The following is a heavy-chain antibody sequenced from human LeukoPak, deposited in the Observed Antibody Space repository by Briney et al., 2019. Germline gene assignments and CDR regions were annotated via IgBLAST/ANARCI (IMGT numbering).Heavy chain of an antibody. V-gene: IGHV4-34*01. J-gene: IGHJ6*03. D-gene: IGHD6-6*01. CDR3: ARVPGSRAYSSSFRYYYYYYMDV. CDR1: GGPFRGYY. CDR2: NNHSGST. Sequence: KTSETLSLTCAVYGGPFRGYYWGWIRQPPGKGLEWIGENNHSGSTNYNLSLKSRVTISVDTSKNQFSLKLSSVTAADTAVYYCARVPGSRAYSSSFRYYYYYYMDVWGKGTTVTASS.